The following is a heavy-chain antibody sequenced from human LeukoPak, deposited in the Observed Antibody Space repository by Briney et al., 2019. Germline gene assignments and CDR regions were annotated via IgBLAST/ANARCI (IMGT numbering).Heavy chain of an antibody. CDR3: ARVFSNWNALLHDAFDI. V-gene: IGHV1-8*01. Sequence: ASVKVSCKASGYTFTSYDINWLRQATGQGLEWMGWMNPNSGNTGYAQKFQGRVTMTRNTSISTAYMELSSLRSEDTAVYYCARVFSNWNALLHDAFDIWGQGTMVTVSS. D-gene: IGHD1-1*01. CDR2: MNPNSGNT. J-gene: IGHJ3*02. CDR1: GYTFTSYD.